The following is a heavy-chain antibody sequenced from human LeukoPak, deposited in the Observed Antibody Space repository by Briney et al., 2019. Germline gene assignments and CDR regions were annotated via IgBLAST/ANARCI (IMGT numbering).Heavy chain of an antibody. Sequence: GGSLRLSCAASGFTFSSYAMYWVRQAPGKGLEWVSGIFGSGGSTHYADSVKGRFTVSRDNSKNTVYLQMNSLRAEDTAVYYCAKTTTGYSSGRYPGWPVDYWGQGTLVTVSS. CDR1: GFTFSSYA. V-gene: IGHV3-23*01. J-gene: IGHJ4*02. CDR3: AKTTTGYSSGRYPGWPVDY. D-gene: IGHD6-19*01. CDR2: IFGSGGST.